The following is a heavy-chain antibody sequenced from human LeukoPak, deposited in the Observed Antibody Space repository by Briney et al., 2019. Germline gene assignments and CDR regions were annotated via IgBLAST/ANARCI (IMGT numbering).Heavy chain of an antibody. CDR2: ISGSGGST. J-gene: IGHJ4*02. CDR3: ARDPRYSGSSADY. Sequence: GGSLRLSCAASGFTFSSYAMSWVRQAPGKGLEWVSAISGSGGSTYYADSVKGRFTISRDNSKNTLYLQMNSLRAEDTAVYYCARDPRYSGSSADYWGQGTLVTVSS. V-gene: IGHV3-23*01. D-gene: IGHD1-26*01. CDR1: GFTFSSYA.